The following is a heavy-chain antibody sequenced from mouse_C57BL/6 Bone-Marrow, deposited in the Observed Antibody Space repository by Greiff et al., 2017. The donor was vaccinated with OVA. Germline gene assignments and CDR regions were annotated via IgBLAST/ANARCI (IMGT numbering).Heavy chain of an antibody. Sequence: QVQLQQPGAELVKPGASVKMSCKASGYTFTSYWITWVKQRPGQGLEWIGDIYPGSGSTNYNEKFKSKATLTVDTSSSTAYMQLSSLTSEDSAVYYCARRGEPYALYAMDYWGQGTSVTVSS. CDR1: GYTFTSYW. CDR3: ARRGEPYALYAMDY. V-gene: IGHV1-55*01. J-gene: IGHJ4*01. D-gene: IGHD1-1*01. CDR2: IYPGSGST.